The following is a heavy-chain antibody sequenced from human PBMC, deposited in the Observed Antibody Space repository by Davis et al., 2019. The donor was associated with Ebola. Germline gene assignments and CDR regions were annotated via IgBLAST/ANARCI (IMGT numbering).Heavy chain of an antibody. V-gene: IGHV1-3*01. Sequence: ASVQVSCKASGYTFTSYAMHWVRQAPGQRLAWMGWINAGNGNTKYSQKFQGRVTITRDTSASTAYMELSSLRSEDTAVYYCARGKIVVVPAAVVHYYGMDVWGQGTTVTVSS. CDR1: GYTFTSYA. CDR3: ARGKIVVVPAAVVHYYGMDV. J-gene: IGHJ6*02. D-gene: IGHD2-2*01. CDR2: INAGNGNT.